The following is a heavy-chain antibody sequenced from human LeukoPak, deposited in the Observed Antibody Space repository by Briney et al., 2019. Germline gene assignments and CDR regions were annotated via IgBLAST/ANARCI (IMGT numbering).Heavy chain of an antibody. Sequence: SETLSLTCTVSGYSISSGYYWGWIRQPPGKGLEWIGSIYHRGNTYSNPSLKSRVTISVDTSKNQFSLKLSSVTAADTAVYYCIGYSSTWYNYWGQGTLVTVSS. J-gene: IGHJ4*02. V-gene: IGHV4-38-2*02. D-gene: IGHD6-13*01. CDR2: IYHRGNT. CDR1: GYSISSGYY. CDR3: IGYSSTWYNY.